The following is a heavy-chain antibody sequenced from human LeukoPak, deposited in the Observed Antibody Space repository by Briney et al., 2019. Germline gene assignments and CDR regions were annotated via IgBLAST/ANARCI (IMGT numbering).Heavy chain of an antibody. CDR1: GGTFSSYA. CDR3: ARGVDILTGSNWFDP. CDR2: MNPNSGNT. V-gene: IGHV1-8*02. Sequence: ASVKVSCKASGGTFSSYAISWVRQAPGQGLEWMGWMNPNSGNTGYAQKFQGRVTMTRSTSISTAYMELSSLRSEDTAVYYCARGVDILTGSNWFDPWGQGTLVTVSS. J-gene: IGHJ5*02. D-gene: IGHD3-9*01.